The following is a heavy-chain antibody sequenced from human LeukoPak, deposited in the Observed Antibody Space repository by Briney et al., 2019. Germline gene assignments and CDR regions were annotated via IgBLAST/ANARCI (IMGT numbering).Heavy chain of an antibody. Sequence: PGGSLRLSCAASGFTFSSYGMHWVRQAPGKGLEWVAFIRYDGSNKYYADSVKGRFTISRDNSKNTLYLQMNSLRAEDTAVYYCAKDWWGYCSSTSCQSYFDYWGQGTLVTVSS. CDR3: AKDWWGYCSSTSCQSYFDY. CDR2: IRYDGSNK. D-gene: IGHD2-2*01. CDR1: GFTFSSYG. V-gene: IGHV3-30*02. J-gene: IGHJ4*02.